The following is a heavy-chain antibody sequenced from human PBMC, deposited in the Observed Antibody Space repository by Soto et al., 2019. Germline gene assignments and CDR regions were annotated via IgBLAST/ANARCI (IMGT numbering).Heavy chain of an antibody. CDR1: GGTFSSYA. Sequence: ASVKVSCKASGGTFSSYAISWVRQAPGQGLEWMGGIIPIFGTANYAQKFQGRVTITADESTSTAYKELSSLRSEDTAVYYCARDKGTRLYCSSTSCYTSNYYYYGMDVWGQGTTVTVSS. CDR2: IIPIFGTA. D-gene: IGHD2-2*02. V-gene: IGHV1-69*13. CDR3: ARDKGTRLYCSSTSCYTSNYYYYGMDV. J-gene: IGHJ6*02.